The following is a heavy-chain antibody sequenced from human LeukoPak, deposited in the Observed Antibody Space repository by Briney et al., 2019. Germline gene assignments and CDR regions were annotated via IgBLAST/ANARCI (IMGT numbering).Heavy chain of an antibody. CDR3: ARDYYANIAHSHTFPY. D-gene: IGHD3-16*01. J-gene: IGHJ4*02. CDR2: INWNSGSI. CDR1: GFTFNDYA. V-gene: IGHV3-9*01. Sequence: PGGSLRLSCAASGFTFNDYAMHWVRQAPGKGLEWVSGINWNSGSIGYADSVKGRFIISRDNAKNSLFLQMNGLRAEDTAVYYCARDYYANIAHSHTFPYWGQGTLLTVSS.